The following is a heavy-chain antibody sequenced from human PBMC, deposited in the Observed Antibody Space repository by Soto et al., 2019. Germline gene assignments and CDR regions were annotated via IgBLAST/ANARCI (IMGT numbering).Heavy chain of an antibody. V-gene: IGHV4-30-4*01. D-gene: IGHD3-10*01. CDR1: GGSISSGDYY. J-gene: IGHJ4*02. CDR3: ARVRGVTYFDY. CDR2: IYYSGST. Sequence: QVQLQESGPGLVKPSQTLSLTCTVSGGSISSGDYYWSWIRQPPGKGLEWIGYIYYSGSTYYNPSLQSRVTTSVDTSKNQFSLKLTSVTAADTAVYYCARVRGVTYFDYWGQGTLVTVSS.